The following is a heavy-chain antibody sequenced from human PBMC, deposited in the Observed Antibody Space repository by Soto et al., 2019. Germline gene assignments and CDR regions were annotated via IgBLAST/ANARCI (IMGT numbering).Heavy chain of an antibody. J-gene: IGHJ6*03. CDR1: GYTFTSYG. CDR2: ISAYNGNT. Sequence: ASVKVSCKASGYTFTSYGISWVRQAPGQGLEWMGWISAYNGNTNYAQKLQGRVTMTTDTSTGTAYMELRSLRSDDTAVYYCARLIVATRYYYYYYMDVWGKGTTVTVSS. D-gene: IGHD5-12*01. CDR3: ARLIVATRYYYYYYMDV. V-gene: IGHV1-18*01.